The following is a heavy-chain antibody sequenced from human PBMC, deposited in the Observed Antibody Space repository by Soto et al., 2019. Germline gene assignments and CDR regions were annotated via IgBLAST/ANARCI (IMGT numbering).Heavy chain of an antibody. CDR3: ARVRSSSWSFYGMDV. Sequence: SETLSLTCAVYGGSFSGYYWSWIRQPPGKGLEWIGEINHSGSTNYNPSLKSRVTISVDTSKNQFSLKLSSVTAADTAVYYCARVRSSSWSFYGMDVWGQGTTVTVSS. V-gene: IGHV4-34*01. D-gene: IGHD6-13*01. J-gene: IGHJ6*02. CDR1: GGSFSGYY. CDR2: INHSGST.